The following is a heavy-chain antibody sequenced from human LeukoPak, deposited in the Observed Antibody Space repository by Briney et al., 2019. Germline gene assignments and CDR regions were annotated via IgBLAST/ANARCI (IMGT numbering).Heavy chain of an antibody. CDR1: GASINSHY. D-gene: IGHD2-15*01. CDR3: ARALNPLPGTYFFDY. Sequence: SETLSLTCSVSGASINSHYWTWIRQPAGKGLEWIGRIYISGSTNYSPSLKSRVTMSVDTSKNQFSLNLISVTAADTAVYYCARALNPLPGTYFFDYWGQGTLVTVSS. CDR2: IYISGST. V-gene: IGHV4-4*07. J-gene: IGHJ4*02.